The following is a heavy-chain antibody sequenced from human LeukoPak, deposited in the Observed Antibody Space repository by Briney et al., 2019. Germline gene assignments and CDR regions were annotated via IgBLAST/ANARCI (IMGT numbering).Heavy chain of an antibody. CDR1: GYTFPSYF. V-gene: IGHV1-46*01. CDR3: ARTAARRFDY. Sequence: RASVKVSCKASGYTFPSYFMHWVRQAPGQGLEWMGIINPTGGSTTYAQKFQGRVTMTRDTSTSTVYMELSSLRFDDTAVYYCARTAARRFDYWGQGTLVTVSS. D-gene: IGHD6-6*01. J-gene: IGHJ4*02. CDR2: INPTGGST.